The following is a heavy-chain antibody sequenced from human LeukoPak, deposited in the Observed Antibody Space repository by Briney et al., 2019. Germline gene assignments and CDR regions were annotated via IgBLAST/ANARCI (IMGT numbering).Heavy chain of an antibody. CDR1: GVSISSGSSY. Sequence: SETLSLTCTVSGVSISSGSSYWNWIRQPAGKGLEWIGRIYSRGSPHYNHSLKSRVTMSVDTSKNQFSLKLSSVTAADTAVYYCARDWVYCSGGSCYNRAPYYYMDVWGKGTTVTISS. D-gene: IGHD2-15*01. J-gene: IGHJ6*03. CDR2: IYSRGSP. V-gene: IGHV4-61*02. CDR3: ARDWVYCSGGSCYNRAPYYYMDV.